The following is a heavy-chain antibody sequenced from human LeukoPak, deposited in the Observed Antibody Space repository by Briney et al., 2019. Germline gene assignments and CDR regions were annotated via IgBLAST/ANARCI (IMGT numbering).Heavy chain of an antibody. J-gene: IGHJ4*02. D-gene: IGHD2-15*01. CDR1: GGSISSGGYS. Sequence: SQTLSLTCAVSGGSISSGGYSWSWIRQPPGKGLEWIGYIYHSGSTYYNPSLKSRVTISVDRSKNQFSLKLSSVTAADTAVYYCARVGCSGGSCYSGVDYWGQGTLVTVSS. CDR2: IYHSGST. V-gene: IGHV4-30-2*01. CDR3: ARVGCSGGSCYSGVDY.